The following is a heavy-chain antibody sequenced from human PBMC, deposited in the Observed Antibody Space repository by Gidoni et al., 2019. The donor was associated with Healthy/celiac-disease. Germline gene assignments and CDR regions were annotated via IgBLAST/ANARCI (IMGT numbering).Heavy chain of an antibody. J-gene: IGHJ4*02. V-gene: IGHV3-30-3*01. CDR1: GFPFSSYA. CDR3: ARDPRSLADYFDY. CDR2: ISYDGSNK. D-gene: IGHD6-13*01. Sequence: QVPLVESGGCVVHPGRSLRLSCAAAGFPFSSYAMHWVRQAPGKGLEWVAVISYDGSNKYYADSVKGRFTIARDNSKNTLYLQMNSLRAEDTAVYYCARDPRSLADYFDYWGQGTLVTVSS.